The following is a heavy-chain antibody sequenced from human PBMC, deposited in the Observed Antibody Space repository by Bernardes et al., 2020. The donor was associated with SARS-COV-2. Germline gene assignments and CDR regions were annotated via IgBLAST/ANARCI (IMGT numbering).Heavy chain of an antibody. CDR2: IYSGGST. CDR1: GFMFSNYC. V-gene: IGHV3-53*01. Sequence: GGSLRLSCAASGFMFSNYCTSWVRKAPGKGLEWVSVIYSGGSTYYADSVKGRFTISRDNSKNTLYLQMNSLRAEDTAVYYCARDKTGYYYGMDVWGQGTTVTVSS. CDR3: ARDKTGYYYGMDV. J-gene: IGHJ6*02.